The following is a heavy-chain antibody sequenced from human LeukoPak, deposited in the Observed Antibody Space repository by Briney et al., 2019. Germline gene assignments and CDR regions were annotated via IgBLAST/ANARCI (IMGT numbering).Heavy chain of an antibody. J-gene: IGHJ6*02. Sequence: PGRSLRLSCAASGFTLYSYGMHWVRQAPGKGLEWVGRIKSKTDGGTTDYAAPVKGRFTISRDDSKNTLYLQMNSLKTEDTAVYYCTTSKWELPSPYYYYGMDVWGQGTTVTVSS. CDR1: GFTLYSYG. CDR3: TTSKWELPSPYYYYGMDV. V-gene: IGHV3-15*01. D-gene: IGHD1-26*01. CDR2: IKSKTDGGTT.